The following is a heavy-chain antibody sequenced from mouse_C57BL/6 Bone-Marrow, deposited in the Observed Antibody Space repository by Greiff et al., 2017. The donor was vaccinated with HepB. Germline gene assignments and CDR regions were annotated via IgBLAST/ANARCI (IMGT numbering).Heavy chain of an antibody. CDR3: VITTVVSYFDY. D-gene: IGHD1-1*01. CDR1: GYTFTDYY. V-gene: IGHV1-26*01. J-gene: IGHJ2*01. CDR2: INPNNGGT. Sequence: EVQLQQSGPELVKPGASVKISCKASGYTFTDYYMNWVKQSHGKSLEWIGDINPNNGGTSYNQKFKGKATLTVDKSSSTAYMELRSLTSEDSAVYYCVITTVVSYFDYWGQGTTLTVSS.